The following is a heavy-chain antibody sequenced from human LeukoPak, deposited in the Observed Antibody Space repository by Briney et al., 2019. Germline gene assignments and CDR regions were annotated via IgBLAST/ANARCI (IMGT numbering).Heavy chain of an antibody. V-gene: IGHV3-48*03. CDR3: ARDPYNGNYGDSYYYYMDV. CDR2: ISSSGSTI. Sequence: GGSLRLSCAASGFTFSSYEMNWVRQAPGKGLEWVSYISSSGSTIYYADSVKGRFTISRDNAKNSLYLQMNSLRAEDTAVYYCARDPYNGNYGDSYYYYMDVWGKGTTVTISS. CDR1: GFTFSSYE. J-gene: IGHJ6*03. D-gene: IGHD1-26*01.